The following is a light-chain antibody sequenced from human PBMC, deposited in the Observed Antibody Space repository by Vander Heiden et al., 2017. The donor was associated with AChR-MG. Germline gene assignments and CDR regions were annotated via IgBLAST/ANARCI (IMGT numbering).Light chain of an antibody. Sequence: QSVLTPPPSASGTPGPRVTISCSGSSSNIGSNTVNWYQQLPGTAPKLLIYSNDRRPSGVPDRFSGSKSGTSASLAISGLQSEDEADYYCAAWDDSLNGVVFGGGTKLTVL. CDR2: SND. CDR3: AAWDDSLNGVV. CDR1: SSNIGSNT. J-gene: IGLJ2*01. V-gene: IGLV1-44*01.